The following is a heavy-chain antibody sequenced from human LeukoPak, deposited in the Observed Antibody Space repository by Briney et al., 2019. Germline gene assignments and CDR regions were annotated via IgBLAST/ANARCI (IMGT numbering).Heavy chain of an antibody. J-gene: IGHJ4*02. CDR1: GFTFSSYS. V-gene: IGHV3-21*01. CDR2: ISSSSSYI. CDR3: ARVPSPYYFDY. Sequence: GGSLRLSCAASGFTFSSYSMNWVRQAPGKGLGWVSSISSSSSYIYYADSVKGRFTISRDNAKNSLYLQMNSLRAEDTAVYYCARVPSPYYFDYWGQGTLVTVSS.